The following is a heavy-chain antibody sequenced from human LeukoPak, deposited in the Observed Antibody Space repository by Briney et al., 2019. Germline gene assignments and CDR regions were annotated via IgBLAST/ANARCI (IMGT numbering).Heavy chain of an antibody. J-gene: IGHJ4*02. CDR2: IYYSGST. CDR3: TRGSRGYSYG. D-gene: IGHD5-18*01. V-gene: IGHV4-39*01. CDR1: GGSISSYY. Sequence: SSETLSLTCTVSGGSISSYYWGWIRQPPGKGLEWIGSIYYSGSTYYNPSLKSRVTISVDTSKNQFSLKLSSVTAADTAVYYCTRGSRGYSYGWGQGTLVTVSS.